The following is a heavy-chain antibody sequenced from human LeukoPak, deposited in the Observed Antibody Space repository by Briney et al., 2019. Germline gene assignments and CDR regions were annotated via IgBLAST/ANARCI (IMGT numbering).Heavy chain of an antibody. J-gene: IGHJ4*02. CDR2: INPNSGGT. CDR3: ARSKRVAVAALVEDY. V-gene: IGHV1-2*02. D-gene: IGHD6-19*01. CDR1: GYTFTGYY. Sequence: GASVKVSCKASGYTFTGYYMHWVRQAPGQGLEWMGWINPNSGGTNYAQKFQGRVTMTRDTSISTAYMELSRLRSDDTAVYYCARSKRVAVAALVEDYWGQGTLVTVSS.